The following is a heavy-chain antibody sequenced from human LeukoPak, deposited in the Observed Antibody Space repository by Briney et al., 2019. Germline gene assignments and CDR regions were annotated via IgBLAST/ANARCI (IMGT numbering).Heavy chain of an antibody. D-gene: IGHD3-10*01. J-gene: IGHJ4*02. CDR3: VQSPGDGVDFDF. Sequence: KPGGSLRLSCAASGFTFSSYSMNWVRQAPGKGLEWVSSISSSSSYIYYADSVKGRFTISRDNAKNSLYLQMNSLRAEDTAVYYCVQSPGDGVDFDFSGQGTLVTVSS. V-gene: IGHV3-21*01. CDR1: GFTFSSYS. CDR2: ISSSSSYI.